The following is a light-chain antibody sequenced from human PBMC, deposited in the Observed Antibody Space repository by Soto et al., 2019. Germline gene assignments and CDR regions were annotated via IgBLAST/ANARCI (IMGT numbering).Light chain of an antibody. Sequence: DIQMTQSPSTLSASVGDRVTITCRASQSISNWLAWYQQKPGKAPKVLIYDASSLESGVPSRFSGSGSGTKFTLTISSLQPDYFATYYCQQYNSYSTFGQGTKVEIK. CDR3: QQYNSYST. CDR1: QSISNW. J-gene: IGKJ1*01. V-gene: IGKV1-5*01. CDR2: DAS.